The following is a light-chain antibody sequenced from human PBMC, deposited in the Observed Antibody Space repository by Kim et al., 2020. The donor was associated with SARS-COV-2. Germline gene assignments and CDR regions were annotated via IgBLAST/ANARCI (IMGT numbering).Light chain of an antibody. CDR1: SSDIGGYKY. CDR3: SSYTASSTWV. Sequence: GQSITISSIGTSSDIGGYKYVSWDQQHPGKPPKLMISDVNKRPSGVSNRFSGSKSGNTASLTISGLQADDEADYYCSSYTASSTWVFGGGTQVTVL. J-gene: IGLJ3*02. CDR2: DVN. V-gene: IGLV2-14*03.